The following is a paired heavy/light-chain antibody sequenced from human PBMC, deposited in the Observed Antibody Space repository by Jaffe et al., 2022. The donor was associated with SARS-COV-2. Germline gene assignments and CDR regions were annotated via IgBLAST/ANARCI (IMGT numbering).Heavy chain of an antibody. J-gene: IGHJ6*02. CDR1: GFTFSDYY. V-gene: IGHV3-11*01. CDR2: ISSSGSTI. D-gene: IGHD6-19*01. CDR3: ARDLGLDSSGWYLKGYYGMDV. Sequence: QVQLVESGGGLVKPGGSLRLSCAASGFTFSDYYMSWIRQAPGKGLEWVSYISSSGSTIYYADSVKGRFTISRDNAKNSLYLQMNSLRAEDTAVYYCARDLGLDSSGWYLKGYYGMDVWGQGTTVTVSS.
Light chain of an antibody. CDR2: RNN. Sequence: QAGLTQPPSVSKGLRQTATLTCTGNSNNVGNQGAAWLQQHQGHPPKLLSYRNNNRPSGISERFSASRSGNTASLTITGLQPEDEADYYCSAWDSSLSAVVFGGGTKLTVL. J-gene: IGLJ2*01. V-gene: IGLV10-54*04. CDR1: SNNVGNQG. CDR3: SAWDSSLSAVV.